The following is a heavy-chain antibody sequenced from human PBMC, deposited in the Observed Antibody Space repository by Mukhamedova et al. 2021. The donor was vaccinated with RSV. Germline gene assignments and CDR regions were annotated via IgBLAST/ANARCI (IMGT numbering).Heavy chain of an antibody. D-gene: IGHD3-16*02. CDR2: INSDGSST. J-gene: IGHJ4*02. V-gene: IGHV3-74*01. Sequence: GKGLVWVSRINSDGSSTSYADSVKGRFTISRDNAKNTLYLQMNSLRAEDTAVYYCAREGWGSYRYSFGYWGQGTLVTVSS. CDR3: AREGWGSYRYSFGY.